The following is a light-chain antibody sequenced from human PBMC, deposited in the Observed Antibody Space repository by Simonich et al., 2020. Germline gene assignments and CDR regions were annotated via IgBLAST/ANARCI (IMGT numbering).Light chain of an antibody. V-gene: IGLV7-43*01. CDR1: TGAVTRGYY. CDR2: STS. CDR3: LLYYGGAQV. Sequence: QTVVTQEPSLTVSSGGTVTLSFASSTGAVTRGYYPNWFQQKPGQTPRALIYSTSNKDSWPPARFSGSLLGGKAALTLSGVQPEDEAEYYCLLYYGGAQVFGGGTKLTVL. J-gene: IGLJ3*02.